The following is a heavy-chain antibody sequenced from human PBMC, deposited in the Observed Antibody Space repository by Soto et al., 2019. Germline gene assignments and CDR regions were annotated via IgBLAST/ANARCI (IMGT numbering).Heavy chain of an antibody. CDR2: ISGSGGST. Sequence: EVQLLESGGGLVQPGGSLRLSCAASGFTFSSYAMSWVRQAPAKGLEWVSAISGSGGSTYYADSVKGRFTISRDNSKNTLYLQMNSLRAEDTAVYYCARTYYYDSSGYPPSWFDPWGQGTLVTVSS. CDR3: ARTYYYDSSGYPPSWFDP. D-gene: IGHD3-22*01. J-gene: IGHJ5*02. V-gene: IGHV3-23*01. CDR1: GFTFSSYA.